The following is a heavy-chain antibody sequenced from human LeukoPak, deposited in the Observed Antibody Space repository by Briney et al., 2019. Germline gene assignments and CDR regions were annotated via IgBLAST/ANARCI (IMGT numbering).Heavy chain of an antibody. Sequence: SETLSLTCAVYGGSFSGYYWSWIRQPPGKGLEWIGEINHSGSTNYNPSLKSRVTISVDTSKNQFSLKLSSVTAADTAVYYCAIAVAGYFDYWGQGTLVTVSS. V-gene: IGHV4-34*01. D-gene: IGHD6-19*01. J-gene: IGHJ4*02. CDR3: AIAVAGYFDY. CDR1: GGSFSGYY. CDR2: INHSGST.